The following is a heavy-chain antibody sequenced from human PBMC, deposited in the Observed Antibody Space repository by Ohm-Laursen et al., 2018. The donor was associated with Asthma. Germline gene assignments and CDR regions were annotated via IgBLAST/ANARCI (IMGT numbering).Heavy chain of an antibody. Sequence: SLRLSCSASGFTFSDYYMGWIRQAPGKGLEWVSYISSSGSTIYYADSVKGRFTISRDNAKNSLYLQMNSLRAEDTAVYYCARVKSYILWYFDLWGRGTLVTVSS. J-gene: IGHJ2*01. D-gene: IGHD1-26*01. CDR2: ISSSGSTI. CDR1: GFTFSDYY. V-gene: IGHV3-11*01. CDR3: ARVKSYILWYFDL.